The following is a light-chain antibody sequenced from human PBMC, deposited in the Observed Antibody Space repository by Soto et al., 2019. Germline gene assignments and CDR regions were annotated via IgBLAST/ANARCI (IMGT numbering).Light chain of an antibody. V-gene: IGKV1-39*01. Sequence: DIQMTQSPSSLSASVGDRVTITCQASQNINNYLNWYQQKPGRAPKLLIYDASTLQSGVPSRFSGSGSETDFTLTINNLQPEDFATYYCQQSYSASWTFGQGTKVDI. J-gene: IGKJ1*01. CDR3: QQSYSASWT. CDR1: QNINNY. CDR2: DAS.